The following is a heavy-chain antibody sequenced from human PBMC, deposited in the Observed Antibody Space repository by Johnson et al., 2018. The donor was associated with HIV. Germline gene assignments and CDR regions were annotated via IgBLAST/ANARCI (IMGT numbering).Heavy chain of an antibody. D-gene: IGHD1-7*01. CDR1: GFTFSSYG. V-gene: IGHV3-30*03. J-gene: IGHJ3*02. Sequence: VQLVESGGGVVQPGRSLRLSCAASGFTFSSYGMHWVRQAPGKGLEWVAVISYDGSNKYYADSVKGRFTISRDNSKNTLYLQMNSLRAEDTAVYFCAREDQNWNYDHAFDIWGQGTMVTVSS. CDR3: AREDQNWNYDHAFDI. CDR2: ISYDGSNK.